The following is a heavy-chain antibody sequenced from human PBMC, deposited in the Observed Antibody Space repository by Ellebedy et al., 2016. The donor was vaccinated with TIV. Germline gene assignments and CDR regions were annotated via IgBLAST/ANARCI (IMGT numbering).Heavy chain of an antibody. CDR2: ISAYNGNT. CDR1: GGTFSSYA. Sequence: ASVKVSCKASGGTFSSYAISWVRQAPGQGLEWMGWISAYNGNTNYAQKLQGRVTMTTDTSTSTAYMELRSLRSDDTAVYYCASLGDRQTSGYYYHDAFDIWGQGTMVTVSS. D-gene: IGHD3-22*01. J-gene: IGHJ3*02. CDR3: ASLGDRQTSGYYYHDAFDI. V-gene: IGHV1-18*01.